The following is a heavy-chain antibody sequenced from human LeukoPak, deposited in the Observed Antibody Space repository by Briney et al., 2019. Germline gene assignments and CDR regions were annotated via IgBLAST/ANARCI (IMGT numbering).Heavy chain of an antibody. D-gene: IGHD2-2*01. CDR2: ISAYNGNT. J-gene: IGHJ6*02. Sequence: ASVKVSCKASGYTFTSYGISWVRQAPGQGLEWVGWISAYNGNTNYAQKLQGRVTMTTDTSTSTAYMELRSLRSDNTAVYYCARESFCSSTSCYGYYYYGMDVWGQGTTVTVSS. V-gene: IGHV1-18*01. CDR1: GYTFTSYG. CDR3: ARESFCSSTSCYGYYYYGMDV.